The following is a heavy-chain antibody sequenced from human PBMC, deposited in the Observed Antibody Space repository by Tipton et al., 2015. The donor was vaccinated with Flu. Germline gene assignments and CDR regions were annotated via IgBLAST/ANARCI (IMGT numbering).Heavy chain of an antibody. V-gene: IGHV3-30*04. CDR3: ARAAVGMGVRGVIGY. Sequence: SLRLPCAASGFTFSSYAMHWVRQAPGKGLEWVAVISYDGSNKYYADSVKGRFTISRDNSKNTLYLQMNSLRAEDTAVYYCARAAVGMGVRGVIGYWGQGTLVTVSS. CDR2: ISYDGSNK. D-gene: IGHD3-10*01. J-gene: IGHJ4*02. CDR1: GFTFSSYA.